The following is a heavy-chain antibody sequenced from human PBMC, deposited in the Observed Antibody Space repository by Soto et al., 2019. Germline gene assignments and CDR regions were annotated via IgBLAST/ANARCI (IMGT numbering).Heavy chain of an antibody. CDR3: ASGYWENYFYAIDV. J-gene: IGHJ6*02. Sequence: QVQLVQSGAEVKMPGSSVRVSCKASGGSFSKYGISWVRQAPGQGLEWMGGIIPMFGIGNYAEKFLGRVKITADESTSTSHMELSSLRSKDTAVYFCASGYWENYFYAIDVWGHGTTVTASS. V-gene: IGHV1-69*01. CDR2: IIPMFGIG. CDR1: GGSFSKYG. D-gene: IGHD2-2*03.